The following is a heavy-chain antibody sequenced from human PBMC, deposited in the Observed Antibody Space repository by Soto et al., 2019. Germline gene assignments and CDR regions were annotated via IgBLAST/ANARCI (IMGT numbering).Heavy chain of an antibody. CDR3: ARAPTSSWSQDY. J-gene: IGHJ4*02. CDR1: GYTFTNYG. Sequence: QVQLVQSGAEVKKPGASVKVSCKASGYTFTNYGISWVRQAPGQGLEWVGWISGYNGNTHYAQKLQGRVTMTTDTSTSTAYMDLRSLRSDDTAVYYCARAPTSSWSQDYWGQGTLVTVSS. D-gene: IGHD6-6*01. CDR2: ISGYNGNT. V-gene: IGHV1-18*01.